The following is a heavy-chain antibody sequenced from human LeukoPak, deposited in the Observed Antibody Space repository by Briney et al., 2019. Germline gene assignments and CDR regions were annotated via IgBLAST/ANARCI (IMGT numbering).Heavy chain of an antibody. CDR3: ARTEESGYSYRYFGYYHYMDV. Sequence: PGGSLRLSCAASGFTFSSYGMSWVRQAPGKGLEWVSAISGSGGSTYYADSVKGRFTISRDNSKNTLYLQMNSLRAEDTAVYYCARTEESGYSYRYFGYYHYMDVWGKGTTVTVSS. CDR1: GFTFSSYG. V-gene: IGHV3-23*01. CDR2: ISGSGGST. J-gene: IGHJ6*03. D-gene: IGHD5-18*01.